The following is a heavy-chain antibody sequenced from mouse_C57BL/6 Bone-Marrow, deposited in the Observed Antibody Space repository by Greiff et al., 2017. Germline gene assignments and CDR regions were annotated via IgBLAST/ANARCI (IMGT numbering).Heavy chain of an antibody. CDR3: AREVSSGYYAIDY. D-gene: IGHD3-2*02. CDR1: GYTFTSYW. Sequence: VQLQQPGAELVMPGASVKLSCKASGYTFTSYWMHWVKQRPGQGLEWIGEIDPSDSYTNYNQKFKGKSTLTVDKSSSTAYMQLSSLTSEDSAVYYCAREVSSGYYAIDYWGQGTSVTVSS. CDR2: IDPSDSYT. V-gene: IGHV1-69*01. J-gene: IGHJ4*01.